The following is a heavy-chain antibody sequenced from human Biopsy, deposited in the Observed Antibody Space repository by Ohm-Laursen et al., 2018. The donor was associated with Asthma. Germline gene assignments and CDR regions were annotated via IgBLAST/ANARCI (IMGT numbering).Heavy chain of an antibody. Sequence: ASVKVSCKASGYPFTSFDLNWVRLVAGQGLEWMGWMNPRSGVTNFAPKFRGRISMTRDASISTAYMELRSLRSDDTAVYFCARAVDYSHYYGIDVWGQGTTVTVS. J-gene: IGHJ6*02. CDR2: MNPRSGVT. CDR1: GYPFTSFD. CDR3: ARAVDYSHYYGIDV. V-gene: IGHV1-8*02. D-gene: IGHD3-10*01.